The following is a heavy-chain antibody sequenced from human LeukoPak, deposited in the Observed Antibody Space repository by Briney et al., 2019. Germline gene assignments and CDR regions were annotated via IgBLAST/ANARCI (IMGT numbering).Heavy chain of an antibody. J-gene: IGHJ4*02. CDR1: GFTFSSYS. CDR2: ISSSSRYI. Sequence: PGGCLRLSCAASGFTFSSYSMNWVRQAPGKGLEWVSSISSSSRYIYYADSVKGRFTISRDNAKNSLYLQMNSLRAEDTAVYYCARGGSDILTQHDYWGQGTLVTVSS. D-gene: IGHD3-9*01. CDR3: ARGGSDILTQHDY. V-gene: IGHV3-21*01.